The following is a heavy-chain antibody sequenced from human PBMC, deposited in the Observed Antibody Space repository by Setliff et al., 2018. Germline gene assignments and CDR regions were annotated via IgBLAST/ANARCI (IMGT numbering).Heavy chain of an antibody. V-gene: IGHV4-39*01. Sequence: PSETLSLTCSVSGGSITSRSYYWGWIRQSPGKGLEWLGTIYYSGTTYHNSSLRSRVSISTDTSKTEVSLRLSSVTAADTAVYYSVNPPWAGAVSHPFAFWFESWGQGTLVTVSS. CDR3: VNPPWAGAVSHPFAFWFES. CDR1: GGSITSRSYY. D-gene: IGHD3-3*01. CDR2: IYYSGTT. J-gene: IGHJ5*01.